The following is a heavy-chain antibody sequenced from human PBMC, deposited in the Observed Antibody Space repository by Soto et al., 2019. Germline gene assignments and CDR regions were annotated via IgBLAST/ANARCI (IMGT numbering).Heavy chain of an antibody. J-gene: IGHJ6*02. CDR2: IYYSGST. V-gene: IGHV4-39*01. D-gene: IGHD6-19*01. Sequence: SETLSLTCTVSGGSIISSSYYWVWIRQPPGKGLEWIGSIYYSGSTYYNPSLKSRVTISVDTSKNQFSLKLSSVTAADTAVYYCARHAWGGWYIDGMDVWGQGTTITVSS. CDR3: ARHAWGGWYIDGMDV. CDR1: GGSIISSSYY.